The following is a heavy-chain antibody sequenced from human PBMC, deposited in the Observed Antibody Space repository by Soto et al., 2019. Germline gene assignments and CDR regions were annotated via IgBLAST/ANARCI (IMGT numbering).Heavy chain of an antibody. V-gene: IGHV3-21*01. Sequence: WGPLRLSCAASGFTFSSYSMNWVRQAPGKGLEWVSSISSSSSYIYYADSVKGRFTISRDNAKNSLYLQMNSLRAEDTAVYYCARDPVAGYFDYWGQGTLVTVSS. CDR3: ARDPVAGYFDY. D-gene: IGHD6-19*01. CDR2: ISSSSSYI. CDR1: GFTFSSYS. J-gene: IGHJ4*02.